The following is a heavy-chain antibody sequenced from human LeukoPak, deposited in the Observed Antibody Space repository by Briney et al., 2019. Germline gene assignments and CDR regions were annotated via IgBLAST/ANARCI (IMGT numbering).Heavy chain of an antibody. CDR2: IHPGNSET. Sequence: ESLKILWKGSGYHLYSYLDRWVRQMPGEGLGWVGIIHPGNSETTYNPSFRGHVTMSADKSISTAYLQWSSLKASDTAMYYCVRTAVTGTKYFDLWGRGTLVTVSS. D-gene: IGHD6-19*01. J-gene: IGHJ2*01. CDR1: GYHLYSYL. CDR3: VRTAVTGTKYFDL. V-gene: IGHV5-51*01.